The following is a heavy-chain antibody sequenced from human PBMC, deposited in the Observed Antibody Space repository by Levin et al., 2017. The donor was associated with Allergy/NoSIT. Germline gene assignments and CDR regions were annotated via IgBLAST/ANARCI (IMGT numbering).Heavy chain of an antibody. CDR1: GGSISSYY. Sequence: ESLKISCTVSGGSISSYYWSWIRQPPGKGLEWIGYIYYSGSTNYNPSLKSRVTISVDTSKNQFSLKLSSVTAADTAVYYCASYGGNSYYYYGMDVWGQGTTVTVSS. CDR3: ASYGGNSYYYYGMDV. J-gene: IGHJ6*02. CDR2: IYYSGST. D-gene: IGHD4-23*01. V-gene: IGHV4-59*01.